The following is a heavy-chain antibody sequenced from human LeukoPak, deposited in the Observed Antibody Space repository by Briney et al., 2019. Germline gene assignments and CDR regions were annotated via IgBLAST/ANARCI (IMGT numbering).Heavy chain of an antibody. D-gene: IGHD6-13*01. V-gene: IGHV1-18*01. CDR2: ISAYNGNT. CDR3: ARAAAAAAGTGPFDY. J-gene: IGHJ4*02. Sequence: ASVKVSCKASGYTFTSFGITWVRQAPGQGLEWMGWISAYNGNTNYAQKLQGRVTMTTHTSASTAYMELSSLRSEDTAVYYCARAAAAAAGTGPFDYWGQGTLVTVSS. CDR1: GYTFTSFG.